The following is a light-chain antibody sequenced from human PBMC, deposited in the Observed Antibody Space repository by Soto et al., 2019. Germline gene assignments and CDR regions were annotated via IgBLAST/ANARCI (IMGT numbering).Light chain of an antibody. Sequence: DIQMTQSPSTLSASVGDRVTITCRASQSISSWLAWYQQKPGKAPKLLICDASSLESGVPSRFSGGGSGTEFTLTINSLQPDDFATYYCQQYSSYSTFGQGTKVDIK. CDR2: DAS. CDR1: QSISSW. J-gene: IGKJ1*01. CDR3: QQYSSYST. V-gene: IGKV1-5*01.